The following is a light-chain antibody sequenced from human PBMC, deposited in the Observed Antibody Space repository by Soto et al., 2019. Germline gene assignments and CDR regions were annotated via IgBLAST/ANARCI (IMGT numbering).Light chain of an antibody. CDR2: GAS. Sequence: EIVLTQSPGTLSLSPGERATLSCRASQSVNSNCLAWYQQKPGQAPRLLIYGASSRATGIPDRFRGSGSGTDFTLTIRRLEPEDFAVYYCQQSGGSSTVGQGTRLEIK. V-gene: IGKV3-20*01. J-gene: IGKJ5*01. CDR3: QQSGGSST. CDR1: QSVNSNC.